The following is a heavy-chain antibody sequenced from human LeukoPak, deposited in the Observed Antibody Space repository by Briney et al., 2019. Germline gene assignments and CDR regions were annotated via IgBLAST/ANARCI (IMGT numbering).Heavy chain of an antibody. V-gene: IGHV4-4*02. CDR3: ARSPTRTYYYDSSGYYAFDP. Sequence: SETLSLTCAVSGGSISSSNWWSWVRQPPGKGLEWIGEIYHSGTTNYNPSLKSRVTISVDKSKNQFSLKLSSVTAADTAVYYCARSPTRTYYYDSSGYYAFDPWGQGTLVTVSS. J-gene: IGHJ5*02. CDR2: IYHSGTT. CDR1: GGSISSSNW. D-gene: IGHD3-22*01.